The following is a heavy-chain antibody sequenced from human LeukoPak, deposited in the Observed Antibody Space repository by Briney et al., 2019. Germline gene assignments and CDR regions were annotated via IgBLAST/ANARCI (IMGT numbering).Heavy chain of an antibody. CDR2: IKQDGSEK. Sequence: GGSLRLSCAASGFTFSSYWMSWVRQAPGKGLEWVAHIKQDGSEKYYVDSVKGRFTISRDNAKNSLYLQMNSLRAEDTAVYYCARVKGSIAAAGTWYFDYWGQGTLVTVSS. CDR1: GFTFSSYW. CDR3: ARVKGSIAAAGTWYFDY. D-gene: IGHD6-13*01. J-gene: IGHJ4*02. V-gene: IGHV3-7*01.